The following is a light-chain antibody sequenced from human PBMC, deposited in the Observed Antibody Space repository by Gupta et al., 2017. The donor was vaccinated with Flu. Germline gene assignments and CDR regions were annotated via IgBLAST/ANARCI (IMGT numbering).Light chain of an antibody. CDR3: SSDTSTSTRV. J-gene: IGLJ3*02. Sequence: SITISCTGTSSDVGGYNYVSWYPPHPGKAHKLLIYEVSKRPGGVANRFSGSKSANTASLTISERKEEDEADYYCSSDTSTSTRVFGGGTKLTVL. CDR1: SSDVGGYNY. V-gene: IGLV2-14*01. CDR2: EVS.